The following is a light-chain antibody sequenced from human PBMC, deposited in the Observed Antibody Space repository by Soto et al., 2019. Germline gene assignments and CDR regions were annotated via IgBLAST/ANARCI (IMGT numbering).Light chain of an antibody. J-gene: IGLJ1*01. CDR1: SSDVGGYNY. V-gene: IGLV2-8*01. CDR3: SSYAGSNNYV. Sequence: SVALSNKKTSSDVGGYNYVSWYQQHPGKAPKLMIYEVSKRPSGVPDRFSGSKSGNTASLTVSGLQAEDEADYYCSSYAGSNNYVFGTGTKVTVL. CDR2: EVS.